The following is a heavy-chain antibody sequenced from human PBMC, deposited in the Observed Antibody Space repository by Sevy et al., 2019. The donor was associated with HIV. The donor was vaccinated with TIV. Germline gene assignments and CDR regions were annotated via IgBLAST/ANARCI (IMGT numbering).Heavy chain of an antibody. CDR3: AKNTAAAGTGGFDH. D-gene: IGHD6-13*01. Sequence: GGSLRLSCVASGLTFNFYGMHWVRQAPGKGLEWVAFIGYDGSDKYYADSMKGRFTISRDNSKNTLFLQMNSQRIEDTAVYYCAKNTAAAGTGGFDHWGQGTLVTVSS. CDR2: IGYDGSDK. CDR1: GLTFNFYG. V-gene: IGHV3-30*02. J-gene: IGHJ4*02.